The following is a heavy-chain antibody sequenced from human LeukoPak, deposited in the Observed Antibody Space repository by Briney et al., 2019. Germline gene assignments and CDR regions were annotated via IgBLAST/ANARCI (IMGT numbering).Heavy chain of an antibody. J-gene: IGHJ4*02. CDR3: ARYGSGWVFDY. V-gene: IGHV4-4*09. D-gene: IGHD3-10*01. Sequence: SGTLSLTCTVSGGSISSYYWSWIRQPPGKGLEWIGYIYTSGSTNYNPSLKSRVTISVDTSKNQFSLKLSSVTAADTAVYYCARYGSGWVFDYWGQGTLVTVSS. CDR1: GGSISSYY. CDR2: IYTSGST.